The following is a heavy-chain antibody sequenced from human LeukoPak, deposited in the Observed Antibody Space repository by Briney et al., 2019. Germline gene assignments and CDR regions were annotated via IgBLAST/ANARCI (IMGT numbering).Heavy chain of an antibody. CDR3: ARARGSGSYENPYYFDY. V-gene: IGHV1-69*04. CDR1: GGTFSSYA. Sequence: SVKVSCKASGGTFSSYAISWLRQAPGQGLEWMGRIIPIFGIANYAQKFQGRVTITADKSTSTAYMELSSLRSEDTAVYYCARARGSGSYENPYYFDYWGQGTLVTVSS. CDR2: IIPIFGIA. J-gene: IGHJ4*02. D-gene: IGHD1-26*01.